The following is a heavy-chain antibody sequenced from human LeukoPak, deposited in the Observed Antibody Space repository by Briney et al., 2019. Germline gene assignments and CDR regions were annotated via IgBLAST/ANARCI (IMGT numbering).Heavy chain of an antibody. V-gene: IGHV4-59*01. J-gene: IGHJ4*02. Sequence: SETLSLTCTVSGGSISSYYWSWIRQPPAKGLEWIGYIYYSGSTNYNPSLKSRVTISVDTSKNQFSLKLSSVTAADTAVYYCARVPHYYFGYGYFDSWGQGTLVTVSS. CDR3: ARVPHYYFGYGYFDS. CDR1: GGSISSYY. CDR2: IYYSGST. D-gene: IGHD3-10*01.